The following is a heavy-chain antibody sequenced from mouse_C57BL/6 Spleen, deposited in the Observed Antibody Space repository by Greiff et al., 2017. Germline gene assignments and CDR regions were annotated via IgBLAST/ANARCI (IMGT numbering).Heavy chain of an antibody. D-gene: IGHD4-1*01. V-gene: IGHV1-59*01. Sequence: QVQLQQPGAELVRPGTSVKLSCKASGYTFTSYWMHWVKQRPGQGLEWIGVIDPSDSYTNYNQKFKGKATLTVDTSSSTAYMQLSSLTSEDSAVYYGARGETGEFDYWGQGTTLTVSS. CDR3: ARGETGEFDY. CDR2: IDPSDSYT. J-gene: IGHJ2*01. CDR1: GYTFTSYW.